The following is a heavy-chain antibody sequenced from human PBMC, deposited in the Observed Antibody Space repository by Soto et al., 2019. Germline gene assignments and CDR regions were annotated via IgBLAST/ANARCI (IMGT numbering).Heavy chain of an antibody. Sequence: QVQLVESGGGVVQPGRSLRLSCAASGFTFSSYGMHWVRQAPGKGLEWVAVISYDGSNKYYADSVKGRFTISRDNSKNTLYLQRNSLRAEDTAVYYCAKGLDYWGQGTLVTVSS. J-gene: IGHJ4*02. CDR3: AKGLDY. CDR2: ISYDGSNK. CDR1: GFTFSSYG. V-gene: IGHV3-30*18.